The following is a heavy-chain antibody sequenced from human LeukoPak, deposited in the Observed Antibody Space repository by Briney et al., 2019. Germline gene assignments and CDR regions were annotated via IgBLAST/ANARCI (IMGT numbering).Heavy chain of an antibody. CDR2: IRYDGSNK. V-gene: IGHV3-30*02. Sequence: GGSLRLSCAASGFTFSSDGMHWVRQAPGKGLEWVAFIRYDGSNKYYADSVKGRFTISRDNSKNTLYLQMNSLRAEDTAVYYCAKAKYSSSSAYYSDYWGQGTLVTVSS. J-gene: IGHJ4*02. D-gene: IGHD6-6*01. CDR1: GFTFSSDG. CDR3: AKAKYSSSSAYYSDY.